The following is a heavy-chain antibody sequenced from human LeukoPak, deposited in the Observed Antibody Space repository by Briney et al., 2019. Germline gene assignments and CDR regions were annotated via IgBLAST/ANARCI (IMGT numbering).Heavy chain of an antibody. CDR2: IYTSGST. J-gene: IGHJ4*02. Sequence: PSETLSLTCTVSGGSISSYYWSWIRQPPGKGLEWIGYIYTSGSTNYNPSLKSRFTISVDTSKNQFSLKLSSVTAAGTAVYYCARSSRGYSYGVNDYWGQGTLVTVSS. D-gene: IGHD5-18*01. CDR3: ARSSRGYSYGVNDY. CDR1: GGSISSYY. V-gene: IGHV4-4*09.